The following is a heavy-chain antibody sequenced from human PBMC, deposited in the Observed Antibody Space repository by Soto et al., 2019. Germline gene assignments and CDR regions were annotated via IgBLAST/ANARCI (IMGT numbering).Heavy chain of an antibody. V-gene: IGHV3-53*02. J-gene: IGHJ4*02. Sequence: EVHLVETGGNVIQPGGSLRLSCAASGVTVSGNYMSWVRQAPGKGLEWFSIIVGGGRTYYADSVKGRFTVSRDNSKNTMYLQMNSLRADDTAVYYCASVLTIAAHFYYFPYWGQGTLATVSS. D-gene: IGHD6-6*01. CDR1: GVTVSGNY. CDR2: IVGGGRT. CDR3: ASVLTIAAHFYYFPY.